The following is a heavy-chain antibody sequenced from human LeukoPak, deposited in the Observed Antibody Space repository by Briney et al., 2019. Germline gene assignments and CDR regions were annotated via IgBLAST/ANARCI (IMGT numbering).Heavy chain of an antibody. CDR2: ISAYNGNT. V-gene: IGHV1-18*01. D-gene: IGHD2-2*02. Sequence: GASVKVSCKASGYTFTSYGISWVRQAPGQGLEWMGWISAYNGNTNYAQKLQGRVTMTTDTSTSTAYMELSSLRSEDTAVYYCARGYCSSTSCYTADDAFDIWGQGTMVTVSS. CDR3: ARGYCSSTSCYTADDAFDI. CDR1: GYTFTSYG. J-gene: IGHJ3*02.